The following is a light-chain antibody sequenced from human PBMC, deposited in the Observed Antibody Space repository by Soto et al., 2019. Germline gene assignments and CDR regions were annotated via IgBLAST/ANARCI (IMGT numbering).Light chain of an antibody. CDR2: DAS. V-gene: IGLV2-14*01. CDR1: SSDVGGYNY. CDR3: SSYTSSGTYV. J-gene: IGLJ1*01. Sequence: QSVLAQPASVSGSPGQSITISCTGTSSDVGGYNYVSWYQQHPGKAPKVMIYDASNRPSGVSNRFSGSKSGNTASLTISGLQAEDEADYFCSSYTSSGTYVVGTGTKV.